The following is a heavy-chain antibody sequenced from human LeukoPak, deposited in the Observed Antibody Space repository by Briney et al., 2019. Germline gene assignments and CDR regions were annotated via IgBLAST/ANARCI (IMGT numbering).Heavy chain of an antibody. D-gene: IGHD2-21*01. CDR3: VRELELSKIVVFAY. Sequence: GGALRLSCAASGFTFSSYAMSWVRQAPGKGVEWVSAISGSGCSTYYADSVRGGFTISRDNSKNTLCLQMNSLRSNDTAVYYCVRELELSKIVVFAYWGQGTLVTLSS. CDR2: ISGSGCST. CDR1: GFTFSSYA. V-gene: IGHV3-23*01. J-gene: IGHJ4*02.